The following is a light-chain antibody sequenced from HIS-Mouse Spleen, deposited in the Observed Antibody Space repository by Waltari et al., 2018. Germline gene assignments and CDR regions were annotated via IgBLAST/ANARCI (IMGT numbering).Light chain of an antibody. J-gene: IGKJ1*01. CDR3: QQYGSSPPT. Sequence: GTLSLSPGERATLSCRASQSVSSSYLAWYQQKPGQAPRLLIYGASSRATGIPDRFSGSGSGTDFTLTISRLEPEDFAVYYCQQYGSSPPTFGQGTKVEIK. V-gene: IGKV3-20*01. CDR1: QSVSSSY. CDR2: GAS.